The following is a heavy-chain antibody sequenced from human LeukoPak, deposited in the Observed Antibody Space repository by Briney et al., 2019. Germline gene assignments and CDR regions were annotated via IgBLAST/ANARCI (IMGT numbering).Heavy chain of an antibody. CDR3: AKASRKLLWFGELTDDAFDI. CDR2: ISWNSGSI. V-gene: IGHV3-9*01. Sequence: GGSLRLSCAASGFTFYDYAMHWVRQAPGKGLEWVSGISWNSGSIGYADSVKGRFTISRDNAKNSLYLQMNSLRAEDTALYYCAKASRKLLWFGELTDDAFDIWGQGTMVTVSS. D-gene: IGHD3-10*01. J-gene: IGHJ3*02. CDR1: GFTFYDYA.